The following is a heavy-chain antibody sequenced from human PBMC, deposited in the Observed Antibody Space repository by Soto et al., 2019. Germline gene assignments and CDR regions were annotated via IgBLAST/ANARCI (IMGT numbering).Heavy chain of an antibody. Sequence: PKRXLTLPCPISGDRVSINGAAWNCIRKSPSRGLEWLGRTYYRSKWYNHYAVSVKSRITVNPDTSKNQFSLQLNSVTPEDTAVYYCARSGPGGYLDYWGQGTRVTVSS. J-gene: IGHJ4*02. CDR2: TYYRSKWYN. D-gene: IGHD3-22*01. V-gene: IGHV6-1*01. CDR3: ARSGPGGYLDY. CDR1: GDRVSINGAA.